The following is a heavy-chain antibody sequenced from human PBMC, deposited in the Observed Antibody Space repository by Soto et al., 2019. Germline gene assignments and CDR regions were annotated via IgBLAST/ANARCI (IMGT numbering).Heavy chain of an antibody. D-gene: IGHD1-26*01. J-gene: IGHJ4*02. CDR2: ISGSGGST. CDR1: GFTFSSYA. CDR3: AKGSRISGASLFDY. Sequence: EVQLLESGGGLVQPGGSLRLSCAASGFTFSSYAMTWVRQAPGKGLEWVSAISGSGGSTYYADSVKGRFTISRDNSKNTLYLRVNSLRAEDTAVYYCAKGSRISGASLFDYWGQGTLVTVSS. V-gene: IGHV3-23*01.